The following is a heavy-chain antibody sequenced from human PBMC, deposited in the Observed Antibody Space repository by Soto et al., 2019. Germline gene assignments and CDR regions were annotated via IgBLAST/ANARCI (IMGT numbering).Heavy chain of an antibody. Sequence: ASVKVSCKVSGYTLTELSMHWVRQAPGKGLEWMGGFDPEDGETIYAQKFQGRVTLTADKSTSTAYMVLSSLRSEDTAIYYCATSFGSGSRAFDYWGQGALVTVSS. J-gene: IGHJ4*02. CDR3: ATSFGSGSRAFDY. CDR2: FDPEDGET. V-gene: IGHV1-24*01. CDR1: GYTLTELS. D-gene: IGHD3-10*01.